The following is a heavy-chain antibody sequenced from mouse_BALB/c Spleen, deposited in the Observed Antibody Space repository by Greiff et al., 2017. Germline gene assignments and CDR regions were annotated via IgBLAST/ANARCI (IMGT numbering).Heavy chain of an antibody. Sequence: VQLQQSGAELVKPGASVKLSCTASGFNIKDTYMHWVKQRPEQGLEWIGRIDPANGHTKYDPKFQGKATITADTSSNTAYLQLSSLTSEDTAVYYCARDYRYDGGRGGQGTLVTVSA. J-gene: IGHJ3*01. CDR3: ARDYRYDGGR. V-gene: IGHV14-3*02. CDR2: IDPANGHT. D-gene: IGHD2-14*01. CDR1: GFNIKDTY.